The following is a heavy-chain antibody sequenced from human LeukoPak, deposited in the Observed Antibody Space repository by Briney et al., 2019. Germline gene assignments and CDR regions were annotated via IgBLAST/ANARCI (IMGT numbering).Heavy chain of an antibody. CDR3: GNAGGGAYSSTYFVVN. CDR1: RFTFDDYA. Sequence: GGSLRLSCAASRFTFDDYAMNSVRQAPGKGLLWVSLISGDGGWTYYADSLEGRFTISRDNSKNSLYLQMSSLTTEDTALYYFGNAGGGAYSSTYFVVNWGQGTLVTVSS. CDR2: ISGDGGWT. V-gene: IGHV3-43*02. J-gene: IGHJ4*02. D-gene: IGHD3-16*01.